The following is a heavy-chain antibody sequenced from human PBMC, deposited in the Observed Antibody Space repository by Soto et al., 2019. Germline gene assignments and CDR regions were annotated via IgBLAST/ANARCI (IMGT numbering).Heavy chain of an antibody. Sequence: ASVKGSCKASGYTFTSYDINWVRQATGQGLEWMGWMNPNSGNTGYAQKFQGRVTMTRYTSISTAYMELSSLRSEDTAVYYCARKYYDSSGYYWPLCYWGQGTLVTVSS. V-gene: IGHV1-8*01. J-gene: IGHJ4*02. CDR1: GYTFTSYD. D-gene: IGHD3-22*01. CDR2: MNPNSGNT. CDR3: ARKYYDSSGYYWPLCY.